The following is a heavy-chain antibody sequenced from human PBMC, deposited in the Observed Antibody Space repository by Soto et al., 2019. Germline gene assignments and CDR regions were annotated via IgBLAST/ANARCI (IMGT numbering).Heavy chain of an antibody. D-gene: IGHD1-7*01. V-gene: IGHV3-23*01. J-gene: IGHJ3*02. Sequence: GGSLRLSCAASGFTFSSYAMSWVRQAPGKGLEWVSAISGSGGSTYYADSVKGRFTISRDNSKNTLYLQMNSLRAEDAAVYYCAKGTAGTGAFDIWGQGTMVTVSS. CDR2: ISGSGGST. CDR3: AKGTAGTGAFDI. CDR1: GFTFSSYA.